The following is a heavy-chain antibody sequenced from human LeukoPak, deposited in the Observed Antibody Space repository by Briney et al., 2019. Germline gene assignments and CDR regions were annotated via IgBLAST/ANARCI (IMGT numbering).Heavy chain of an antibody. V-gene: IGHV3-30-3*01. D-gene: IGHD3-10*01. Sequence: PGRSLRLSCAASGFTFSSYAMHWVRQAPGKGLEWVAVISYDGSSKYYADSVKGRFTISRDNSKNTLYLQMNSLRAEDTAVYYCARIWFGELRGPFDYWGQGTLVTVSS. J-gene: IGHJ4*02. CDR1: GFTFSSYA. CDR2: ISYDGSSK. CDR3: ARIWFGELRGPFDY.